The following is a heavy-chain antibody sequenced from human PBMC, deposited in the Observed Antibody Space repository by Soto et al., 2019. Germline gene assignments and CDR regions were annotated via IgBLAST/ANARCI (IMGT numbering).Heavy chain of an antibody. CDR3: ASTSTSGTRFDY. D-gene: IGHD1-1*01. CDR1: GGSIRTSNC. V-gene: IGHV4-4*02. Sequence: SETLSLTCAVSGGSIRTSNCRSLGRQPPGKGLEWIGEVYHSGSTNYNPSFKSRVAMSVDKSKNQFSLKLNSVTAADTALYYCASTSTSGTRFDYWGQGSLVTVSP. J-gene: IGHJ4*02. CDR2: VYHSGST.